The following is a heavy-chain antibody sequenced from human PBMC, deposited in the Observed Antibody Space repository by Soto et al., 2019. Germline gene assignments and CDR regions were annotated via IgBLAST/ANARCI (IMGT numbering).Heavy chain of an antibody. J-gene: IGHJ6*02. CDR1: GYTFTTYG. D-gene: IGHD3-10*01. V-gene: IGHV1-18*01. CDR3: VRQPYGSGTYYNVYGMDV. Sequence: GASVKVSCKASGYTFTTYGINWVRQAPGQGLEWMGWISDYNGNTNYAQKFQDRVTMTTDTSTSTAYLELRSLRSDDTAVYYCVRQPYGSGTYYNVYGMDVWGQGTTVTVSS. CDR2: ISDYNGNT.